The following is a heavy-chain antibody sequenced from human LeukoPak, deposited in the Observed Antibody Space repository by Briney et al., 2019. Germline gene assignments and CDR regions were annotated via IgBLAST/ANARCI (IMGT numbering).Heavy chain of an antibody. J-gene: IGHJ4*02. D-gene: IGHD2-15*01. V-gene: IGHV3-64D*09. CDR3: VRDTSYCSGGRCFATYSFDY. Sequence: PGVSPRLSCSASGFTFSNYAMHWVRQAPGKGLECISTISSTGGSTYYADSVKGRFTISRDNYKNTLYLQMSSLRAEDTAVYYCVRDTSYCSGGRCFATYSFDYWGQGTRVTVSS. CDR2: ISSTGGST. CDR1: GFTFSNYA.